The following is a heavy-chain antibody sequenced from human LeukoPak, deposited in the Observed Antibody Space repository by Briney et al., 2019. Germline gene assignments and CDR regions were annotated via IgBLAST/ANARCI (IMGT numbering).Heavy chain of an antibody. CDR1: GSTLSAST. CDR3: TVFYRLLSHDGMPPNA. J-gene: IGHJ5*02. D-gene: IGHD2-21*02. Sequence: GGSLRLSCAASGSTLSASTMHWVRQASGKGLEWVGRMRSKTDNSATAYAASLKGRSTISRDDSKNTAYLQMNTLKTEDTAVYYCTVFYRLLSHDGMPPNAWGQGTLVTVSS. V-gene: IGHV3-73*01. CDR2: MRSKTDNSAT.